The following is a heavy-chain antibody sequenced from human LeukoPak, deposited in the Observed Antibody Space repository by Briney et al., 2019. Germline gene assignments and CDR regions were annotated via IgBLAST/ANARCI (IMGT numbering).Heavy chain of an antibody. Sequence: SETLSLTCSVSDGSINSYYWNWIRRPPGKGLEWIGYIYYNGNTNYSPSLKSRVTMSVDTSKNQFSLKLSSVTAADTAVYYCARGGSRVITHQIFDYWGQGTLVTVSS. CDR3: ARGGSRVITHQIFDY. CDR2: IYYNGNT. CDR1: DGSINSYY. D-gene: IGHD4-23*01. V-gene: IGHV4-59*01. J-gene: IGHJ4*02.